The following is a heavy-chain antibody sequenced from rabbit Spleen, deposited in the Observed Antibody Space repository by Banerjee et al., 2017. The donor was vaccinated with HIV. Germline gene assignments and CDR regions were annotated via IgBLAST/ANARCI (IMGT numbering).Heavy chain of an antibody. CDR3: ARQTTRDDGYEL. V-gene: IGHV1S40*01. J-gene: IGHJ4*01. Sequence: QSLEESGGGLVQPEGSLTLTCKASGFSFSSGDYICWVRQAPGKGLEWISCIAGSGSGFTYSATWATGRFTISKTSSTTVTLQMTSLTVADTATYFCARQTTRDDGYELWGPGTLVTVS. CDR1: GFSFSSGDY. D-gene: IGHD6-1*01. CDR2: IAGSGSGFT.